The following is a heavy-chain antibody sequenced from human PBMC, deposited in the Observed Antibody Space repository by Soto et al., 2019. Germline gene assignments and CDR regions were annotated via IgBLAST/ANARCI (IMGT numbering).Heavy chain of an antibody. CDR2: IEPGDSDP. CDR1: AYSFTSYW. J-gene: IGHJ5*02. Sequence: GESLKISCKGSAYSFTSYWIGWLRQMPGKGLEWMAIIEPGDSDPSFSRSFQGQVSISADKSISTGYLQWSSLKASNTAMYCCARPMAPDPWGQGTLVTVSS. CDR3: ARPMAPDP. D-gene: IGHD2-8*01. V-gene: IGHV5-51*01.